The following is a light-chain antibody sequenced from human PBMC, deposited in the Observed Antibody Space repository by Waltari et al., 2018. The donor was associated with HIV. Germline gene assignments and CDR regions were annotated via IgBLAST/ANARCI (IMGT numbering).Light chain of an antibody. V-gene: IGLV3-25*03. J-gene: IGLJ3*02. CDR2: KDS. CDR1: ALPRQY. CDR3: QSADSSAWV. Sequence: YELTQSPSVSVSPGQTARITCSGDALPRQYVNWYRQKPGQAPVLVIFKDSERPSGIPDRISGSTSGTTVTLTISAVQAEDEADYYCQSADSSAWVFGGGTKLTVL.